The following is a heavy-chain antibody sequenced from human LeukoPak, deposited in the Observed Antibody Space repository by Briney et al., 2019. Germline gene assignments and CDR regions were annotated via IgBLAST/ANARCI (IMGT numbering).Heavy chain of an antibody. D-gene: IGHD3-10*01. V-gene: IGHV5-51*01. CDR2: IYPGDSDT. CDR1: GYSFTSYW. J-gene: IGHJ5*02. Sequence: GESLKISCKGSGYSFTSYWIGWVRQMPGKGLEWMGIIYPGDSDTRYSPSFQGQVTISADKSISTAYLQWSSLKASDTALYYCARTITMVRGVIYWFDPWGQGTLVTVSS. CDR3: ARTITMVRGVIYWFDP.